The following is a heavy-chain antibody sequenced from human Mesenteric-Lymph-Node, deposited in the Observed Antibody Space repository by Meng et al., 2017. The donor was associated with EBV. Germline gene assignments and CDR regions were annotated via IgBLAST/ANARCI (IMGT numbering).Heavy chain of an antibody. Sequence: GKGNTKYSQKFQGRVTITADKSTSTAYMELSSLRSEDTAVYYCARDRGLERNDGIDYWGQGTLVTVSS. CDR2: GKGNT. V-gene: IGHV1-3*01. D-gene: IGHD1-1*01. J-gene: IGHJ4*02. CDR3: ARDRGLERNDGIDY.